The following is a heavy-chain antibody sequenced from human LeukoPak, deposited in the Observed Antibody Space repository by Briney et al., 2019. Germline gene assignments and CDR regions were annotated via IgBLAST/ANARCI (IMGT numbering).Heavy chain of an antibody. V-gene: IGHV4-61*08. D-gene: IGHD5-18*01. CDR2: IYYSGST. CDR3: ARYTAMVAFHAHGFDI. Sequence: PSQTLSLTCTVSGGSISSGGYYWSWIRQPPGKGLEWIGDIYYSGSTNYNPSLKSRVTMSVDTSKNQFSLKLRSVTTADTAVYYCARYTAMVAFHAHGFDIWGKGTMVTVS. J-gene: IGHJ3*02. CDR1: GGSISSGGYY.